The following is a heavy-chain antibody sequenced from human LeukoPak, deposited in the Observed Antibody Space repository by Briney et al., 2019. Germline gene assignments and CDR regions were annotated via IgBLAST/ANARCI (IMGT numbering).Heavy chain of an antibody. Sequence: PSETLSLTCTVSGGSISNTYYWGWIRQPPGKGLEWIGYIYYSGTTNYNPSLKSRVTISIDTSKNQFSLKLSSVTAADTAVYYCARGTMMVGPWGQGTLVTVSS. J-gene: IGHJ5*02. CDR1: GGSISNTYY. CDR2: IYYSGTT. D-gene: IGHD3-22*01. V-gene: IGHV4-59*01. CDR3: ARGTMMVGP.